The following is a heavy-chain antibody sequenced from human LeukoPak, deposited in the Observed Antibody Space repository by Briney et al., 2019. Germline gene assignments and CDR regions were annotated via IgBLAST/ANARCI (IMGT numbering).Heavy chain of an antibody. V-gene: IGHV1-18*01. CDR2: ISTYNGNT. D-gene: IGHD4-17*01. Sequence: ASVKVSCKASGYTFTKYGIAWVRQAPGQGLEWMGWISTYNGNTNYAQKLQGRVTMTTDTSTSTAYMELRSLISDDAAVYYCARGDDYGDYWGLYWGQGTLVTVSS. CDR1: GYTFTKYG. J-gene: IGHJ4*02. CDR3: ARGDDYGDYWGLY.